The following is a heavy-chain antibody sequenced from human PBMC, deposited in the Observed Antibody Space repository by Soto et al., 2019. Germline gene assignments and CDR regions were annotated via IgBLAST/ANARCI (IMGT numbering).Heavy chain of an antibody. CDR2: ISYDGSNK. V-gene: IGHV3-30*03. J-gene: IGHJ4*02. CDR3: AREYLDSSGYSFDY. D-gene: IGHD3-22*01. CDR1: GFTFSTYG. Sequence: QVHLVESGGGVVQPGRSLRLSCTASGFTFSTYGMHWVRQAPGKGLEWVALISYDGSNKYYADSVKGRFTISRDNSKNTLHLRMNSLRAEDTAVYYCAREYLDSSGYSFDYWGQGTLVTVSS.